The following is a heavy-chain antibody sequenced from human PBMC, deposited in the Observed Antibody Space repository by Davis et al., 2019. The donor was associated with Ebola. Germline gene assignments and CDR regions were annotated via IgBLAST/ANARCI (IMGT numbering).Heavy chain of an antibody. Sequence: SETLSLTCTVSGGSISSSSYYWGWIRQPPGKGLEWIGTIYYSGTTYYNPSLKSRLTISVDTSKNQFSLKLSSVTAADTAVYYCATGGRNWGRKDYWGQGTLVTVSS. CDR3: ATGGRNWGRKDY. J-gene: IGHJ4*02. CDR2: IYYSGTT. D-gene: IGHD7-27*01. CDR1: GGSISSSSYY. V-gene: IGHV4-39*01.